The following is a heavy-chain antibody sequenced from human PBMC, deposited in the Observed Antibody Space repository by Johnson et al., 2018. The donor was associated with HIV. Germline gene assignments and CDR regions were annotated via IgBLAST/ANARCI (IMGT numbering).Heavy chain of an antibody. CDR2: INTGGST. Sequence: MQLVESGGGLVQPGGSLRLSCAASGFTVSSNYMSWVRQAPGKGLEWVSLINTGGSTYYADSVKGRFTISRDNSKNTLYLQMNSLRAEDTAVYYCASLYSGYDNDAFDIWGQGTMVTVSS. CDR3: ASLYSGYDNDAFDI. D-gene: IGHD5-12*01. J-gene: IGHJ3*02. V-gene: IGHV3-66*02. CDR1: GFTVSSNY.